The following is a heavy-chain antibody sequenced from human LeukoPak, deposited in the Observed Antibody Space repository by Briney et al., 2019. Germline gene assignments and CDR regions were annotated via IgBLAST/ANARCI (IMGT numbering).Heavy chain of an antibody. J-gene: IGHJ3*02. CDR2: ISYDGSNK. D-gene: IGHD2-21*01. CDR3: ARDDVKTWWLLPGPSAFDI. Sequence: PGGSLRLSCAASGFTFSSYAMHWVRQAPGKGLEWVAVISYDGSNKYYADSVKGRFTISRDNSKNTLYLQMNSLRAEDTAVYYCARDDVKTWWLLPGPSAFDIWGQGTMVTVSS. CDR1: GFTFSSYA. V-gene: IGHV3-30-3*01.